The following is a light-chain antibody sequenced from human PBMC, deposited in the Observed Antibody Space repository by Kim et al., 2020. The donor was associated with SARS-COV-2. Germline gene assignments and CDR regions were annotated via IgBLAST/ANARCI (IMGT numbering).Light chain of an antibody. V-gene: IGKV1-39*01. CDR2: HTS. CDR3: QQSSRTPHT. J-gene: IGKJ2*01. Sequence: SASVGDRVTITCRASQNIYTYLNWYQQKPGKAPNLLIYHTSKFQSGVPSRFSGSVSGTDFTLTISSLQPEDFATYYCQQSSRTPHTFGQGTKLEIK. CDR1: QNIYTY.